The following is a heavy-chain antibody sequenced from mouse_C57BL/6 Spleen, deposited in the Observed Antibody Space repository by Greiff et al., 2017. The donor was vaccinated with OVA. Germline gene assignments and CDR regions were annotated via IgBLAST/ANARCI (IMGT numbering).Heavy chain of an antibody. Sequence: QVQLQQPGAELVRPGSSVKLSCKASGYTFTSYWMHWVKQRPIQGLEWIGNIDPSDSETHYNQKFKDKATLTVDKSSSTAYMQLSSLTSEDSAVYYCARNPPPARGSSHGYFDFWGTGTTVTVSS. D-gene: IGHD1-1*01. J-gene: IGHJ1*03. CDR2: IDPSDSET. CDR3: ARNPPPARGSSHGYFDF. V-gene: IGHV1-52*01. CDR1: GYTFTSYW.